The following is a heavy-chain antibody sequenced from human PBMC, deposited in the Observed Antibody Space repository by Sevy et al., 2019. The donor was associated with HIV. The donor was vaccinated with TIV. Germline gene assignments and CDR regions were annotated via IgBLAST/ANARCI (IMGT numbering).Heavy chain of an antibody. V-gene: IGHV1-18*04. J-gene: IGHJ6*02. CDR2: ISAYNGNT. CDR1: GYTFTSYG. CDR3: AGVGNRWYQLPVYYYYYYGMDV. Sequence: ASVKVSCKASGYTFTSYGISWVRQAPGLGLEWMGWISAYNGNTNYAQKLQGRVTMTTDTSTSTAYMELGSLRSDDTAVYYCAGVGNRWYQLPVYYYYYYGMDVWGQGTTVTVSS. D-gene: IGHD2-2*01.